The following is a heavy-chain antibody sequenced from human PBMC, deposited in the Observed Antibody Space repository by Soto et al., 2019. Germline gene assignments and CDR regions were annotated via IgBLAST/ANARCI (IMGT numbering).Heavy chain of an antibody. CDR2: ISGSGGST. J-gene: IGHJ4*02. CDR3: ARRGSGSYYDY. V-gene: IGHV3-23*01. CDR1: GFTFSSYA. Sequence: EVQVLESGGGLVQTGGSLRLSCAASGFTFSSYAMRWVRQAPVKGLEWVSAISGSGGSTYYADSVKGRFTISRDNSKNTLYLQMNSLRSEDTAVYYCARRGSGSYYDYWGQGTLVTVSS. D-gene: IGHD1-26*01.